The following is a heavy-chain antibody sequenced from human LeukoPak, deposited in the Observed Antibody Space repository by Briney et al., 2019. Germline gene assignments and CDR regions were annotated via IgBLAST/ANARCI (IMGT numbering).Heavy chain of an antibody. CDR1: GYTFSSYG. CDR2: IIPIFGTA. CDR3: ARDRYYYDSSGYYSTGGTDY. V-gene: IGHV1-69*13. Sequence: SVKVSCKASGYTFSSYGINWVRQAPGQGLEWMGGIIPIFGTANYAQKFQGRVTITADESTSTAYMELSSLRSEDTAVYYCARDRYYYDSSGYYSTGGTDYWGQGTLVTVSS. D-gene: IGHD3-22*01. J-gene: IGHJ4*02.